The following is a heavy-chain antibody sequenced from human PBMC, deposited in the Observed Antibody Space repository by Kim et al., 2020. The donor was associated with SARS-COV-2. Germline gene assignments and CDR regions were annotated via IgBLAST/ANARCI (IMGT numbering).Heavy chain of an antibody. CDR3: ARVPATGYYSYYFYGM. Sequence: SETLSLTCTVSGGSISIGDFYWGWIRQPPGKGLEWIGIMFHSGITYYNPSLKSRVTISGDMSKNQFSLRVSSVTAADTAKYFCARVPATGYYSYYFYGM. D-gene: IGHD3-9*01. CDR2: MFHSGIT. V-gene: IGHV4-39*01. J-gene: IGHJ6*01. CDR1: GGSISIGDFY.